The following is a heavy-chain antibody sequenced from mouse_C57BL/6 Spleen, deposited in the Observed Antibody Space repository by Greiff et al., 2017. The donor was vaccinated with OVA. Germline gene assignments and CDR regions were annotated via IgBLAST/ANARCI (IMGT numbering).Heavy chain of an antibody. J-gene: IGHJ3*01. V-gene: IGHV1-22*01. Sequence: EVQLQQSGPELVKPGASVKMSCKASGYTFTDYNMHWVKQSHGKSLEWIGYINPNNGGTSYNQKFKGKATLTVNKSSSTAYMELRSLTSEDSAVYYCASPLTGTWGAWFAYWGQGTLVTVSA. CDR2: INPNNGGT. CDR3: ASPLTGTWGAWFAY. D-gene: IGHD4-1*01. CDR1: GYTFTDYN.